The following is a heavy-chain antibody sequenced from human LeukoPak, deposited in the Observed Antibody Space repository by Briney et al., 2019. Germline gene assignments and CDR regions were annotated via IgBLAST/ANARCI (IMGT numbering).Heavy chain of an antibody. V-gene: IGHV4-38-2*01. CDR3: ARHHLYDSSGDGRYYFDY. Sequence: PSETLSLTCGASGYSISSGYHWGWIRQPTGKGLEWIGSMSDRGSTYYNPSLKSRVTISVDTSKNQFSVKLSSVTAADTAVYYSARHHLYDSSGDGRYYFDYWGQGTLVTVSS. D-gene: IGHD3-22*01. CDR1: GYSISSGYH. J-gene: IGHJ4*02. CDR2: MSDRGST.